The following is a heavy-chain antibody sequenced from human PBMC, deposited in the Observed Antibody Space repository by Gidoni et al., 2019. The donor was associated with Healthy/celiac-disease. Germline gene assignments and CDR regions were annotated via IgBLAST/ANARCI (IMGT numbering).Heavy chain of an antibody. CDR3: ARGRGNYDFWSGYHDYYYYGMDV. CDR1: GGTFSSYA. D-gene: IGHD3-3*01. Sequence: QVQLVQSGAEVKKPGSSVKVSCKASGGTFSSYAISWVRKAPGQVLEWMGGIIPIFGTANYAQKFQGRVTITADKSTSTAYMELSSLRSEDTAVYYCARGRGNYDFWSGYHDYYYYGMDVWGQGTTVTVSS. CDR2: IIPIFGTA. V-gene: IGHV1-69*06. J-gene: IGHJ6*02.